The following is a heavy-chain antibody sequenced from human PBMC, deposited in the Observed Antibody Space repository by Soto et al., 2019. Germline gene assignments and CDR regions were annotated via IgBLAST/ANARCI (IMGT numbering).Heavy chain of an antibody. CDR3: ASPTGDPGGGGYYFDY. Sequence: EVQLVESGGGLIQPGGSLRLSCAASGFTVSTNYMSWVRQAPGKGLEWVSIIYSGGNTYYADSVKGRFTIPRDNSKNTLYLKRNGLRAEDTAVYYCASPTGDPGGGGYYFDYWGQGTLVTVSS. J-gene: IGHJ4*02. V-gene: IGHV3-53*01. D-gene: IGHD7-27*01. CDR2: IYSGGNT. CDR1: GFTVSTNY.